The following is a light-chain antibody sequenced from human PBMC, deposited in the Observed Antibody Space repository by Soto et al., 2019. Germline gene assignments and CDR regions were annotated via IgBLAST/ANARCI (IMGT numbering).Light chain of an antibody. CDR1: QTIRSW. CDR2: KAS. J-gene: IGKJ1*01. CDR3: QHYTSYSEA. V-gene: IGKV1-5*03. Sequence: DIQITQTPSTPSVSVGDRVTITCRASQTIRSWLAWYQQKPVKAPKLLIYKASTLKRGVPSRFSGSGSGTEFTLAISILQPDDVATYYCQHYTSYSEAFGQGTKVDIK.